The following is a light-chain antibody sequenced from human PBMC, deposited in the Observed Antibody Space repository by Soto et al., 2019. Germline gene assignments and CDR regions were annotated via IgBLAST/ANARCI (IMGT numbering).Light chain of an antibody. CDR2: DAV. V-gene: IGKV3-20*01. J-gene: IGKJ4*01. CDR1: QTVTSSY. Sequence: VLTQSPGSLSLSPGERATVSCRASQTVTSSYLAWYQQRPGRAPQLLIYDAVKRATGISERFSGSESGRDYTLTISRLDPEDSAVYYCQQYGDSITFGGGNKVEIK. CDR3: QQYGDSIT.